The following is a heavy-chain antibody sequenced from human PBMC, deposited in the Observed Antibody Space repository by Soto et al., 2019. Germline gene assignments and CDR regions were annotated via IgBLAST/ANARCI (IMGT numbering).Heavy chain of an antibody. Sequence: QVQLVQSGAEVKKPGASVKVSCKASGYTFTIYGIGWVRQAPGQGLEWMGWISTYNGNTNYAQKFQGRVTMTTDTSTNTAYMELRSLNSDDTAVYYCARDHVDTAMALFDYWGQGTLVTVAS. J-gene: IGHJ4*02. V-gene: IGHV1-18*01. CDR2: ISTYNGNT. CDR3: ARDHVDTAMALFDY. D-gene: IGHD5-18*01. CDR1: GYTFTIYG.